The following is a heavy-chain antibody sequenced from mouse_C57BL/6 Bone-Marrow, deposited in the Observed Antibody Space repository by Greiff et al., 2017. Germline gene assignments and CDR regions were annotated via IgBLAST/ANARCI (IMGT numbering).Heavy chain of an antibody. CDR1: CYTFPSYW. Sequence: QVQLQQPGAELVKPGASVTMSCKASCYTFPSYWITWVTPRPGQGLEWLGDLYPGSGSTNYNAKFKSKATLTVDTSSSTAYMQLSSLTSEDAAVYYGASKAKDYWGQGTSVTVSS. CDR2: LYPGSGST. J-gene: IGHJ4*01. CDR3: ASKAKDY. V-gene: IGHV1-55*01.